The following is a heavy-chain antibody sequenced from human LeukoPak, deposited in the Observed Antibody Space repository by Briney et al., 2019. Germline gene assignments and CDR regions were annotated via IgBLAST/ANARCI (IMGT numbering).Heavy chain of an antibody. CDR2: IIPIFGTA. D-gene: IGHD3-22*01. CDR3: ARTIPNNYYDSSGYYGDAFDI. Sequence: SVKVSCKASGGTFSSYAISWVRQAPGQGLEWMGGIIPIFGTANYAQEFQGRVTITTDESTSTAYMELSSLRSEDTAVYYCARTIPNNYYDSSGYYGDAFDIWGQGTMVTVSS. J-gene: IGHJ3*02. CDR1: GGTFSSYA. V-gene: IGHV1-69*05.